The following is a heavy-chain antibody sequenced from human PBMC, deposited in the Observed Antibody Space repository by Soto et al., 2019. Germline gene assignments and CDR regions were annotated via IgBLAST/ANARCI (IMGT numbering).Heavy chain of an antibody. D-gene: IGHD6-19*01. CDR2: IYYSGST. J-gene: IGHJ4*02. CDR3: TRGGARYSSVATCPMAY. Sequence: PSETLSLTCTVSGGSISSGGYYWILIRQHPGKGLEWIGYIYYSGSTYYNPSLKSRVTISVDTSKNQFSLNVSSVTAADTAVYYCTRGGARYSSVATCPMAYWGQGALVTVSS. CDR1: GGSISSGGYY. V-gene: IGHV4-31*03.